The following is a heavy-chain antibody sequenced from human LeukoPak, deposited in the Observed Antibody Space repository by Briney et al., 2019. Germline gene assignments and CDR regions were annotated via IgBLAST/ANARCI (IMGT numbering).Heavy chain of an antibody. Sequence: ASVKVSCKASGYTLTTYGTSWVRQARGQGLEWMGWISAHNGNTNYAQKFQGRVTMTTDTSTSTAYMELRSLISDDTAVYYCARGWGDYWGQGTLVTASS. D-gene: IGHD3-16*01. CDR3: ARGWGDY. J-gene: IGHJ4*02. CDR1: GYTLTTYG. CDR2: ISAHNGNT. V-gene: IGHV1-18*01.